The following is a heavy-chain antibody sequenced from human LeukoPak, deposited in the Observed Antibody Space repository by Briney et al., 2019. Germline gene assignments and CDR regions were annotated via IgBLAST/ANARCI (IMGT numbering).Heavy chain of an antibody. CDR2: IYHSGST. CDR1: GYSISSGYY. J-gene: IGHJ4*02. V-gene: IGHV4-38-2*02. CDR3: ARDGVGYYGSGSYFDC. Sequence: SETLSLTCAVSGYSISSGYYWGWIRQPPGKGLEWIGSIYHSGSTYYNPSLKSRVTISVDTSKNQFSLKLSSVTAADTAVYYCARDGVGYYGSGSYFDCWGQGTLVTVSS. D-gene: IGHD3-10*01.